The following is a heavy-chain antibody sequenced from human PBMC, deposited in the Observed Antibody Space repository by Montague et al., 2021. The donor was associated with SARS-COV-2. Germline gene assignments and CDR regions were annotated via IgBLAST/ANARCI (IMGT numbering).Heavy chain of an antibody. CDR3: ARLKGYFDSSCSPSAFDF. V-gene: IGHV4-39*02. J-gene: IGHJ3*01. Sequence: SETLSLTCTVSGGSITNNIDYWAWIRQPPGKGLEWIGSIYYTGNTYYNPSLKSRVTISVVTSKNHFTLKLSSVTAAETAVYYCARLKGYFDSSCSPSAFDFWGQGTKVTVSS. CDR1: GGSITNNIDY. D-gene: IGHD3-22*01. CDR2: IYYTGNT.